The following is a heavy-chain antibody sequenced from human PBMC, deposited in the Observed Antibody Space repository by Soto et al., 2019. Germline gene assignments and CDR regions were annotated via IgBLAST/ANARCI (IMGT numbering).Heavy chain of an antibody. CDR1: GYTFTSYA. CDR3: ARDHILTGYSPYNWFDP. D-gene: IGHD3-9*01. V-gene: IGHV1-3*01. J-gene: IGHJ5*02. Sequence: WASVKVSCKASGYTFTSYAMHWVRQAPGQRLEWMGWINAGNGNTKYSQKFQGRVTITRDTSASTTYMELSSLRSEDTAVYYCARDHILTGYSPYNWFDPWGQGTLVTVSS. CDR2: INAGNGNT.